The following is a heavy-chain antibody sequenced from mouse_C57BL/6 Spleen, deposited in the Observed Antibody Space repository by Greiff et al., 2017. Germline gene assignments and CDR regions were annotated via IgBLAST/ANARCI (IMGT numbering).Heavy chain of an antibody. Sequence: EVQVVESEGGLVQPGSSMKLSCTASGFTFSDYYMAWVRQVPEKGLEWVANINYDGSSTYYLDSLKSRFIISRDNAKNILYLQMSSLKSEDTATYYCARGRTGRDGGYYFDYWGQGTTLTVSS. V-gene: IGHV5-16*01. CDR2: INYDGSST. CDR3: ARGRTGRDGGYYFDY. J-gene: IGHJ2*01. CDR1: GFTFSDYY.